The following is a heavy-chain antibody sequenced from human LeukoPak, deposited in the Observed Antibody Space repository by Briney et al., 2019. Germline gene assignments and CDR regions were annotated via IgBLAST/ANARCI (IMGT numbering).Heavy chain of an antibody. CDR3: ARDWKRGGYYFDY. CDR2: INPNSGGT. Sequence: ASVKVSCKASGYTFTGYYMHWVRQAPGQGLEWMGRINPNSGGTNYAQKFQGRVTMTTDTSTSTAYMELRSLRSDDTAVYYCARDWKRGGYYFDYWGQGTLVTVSS. J-gene: IGHJ4*02. V-gene: IGHV1-2*06. D-gene: IGHD1-1*01. CDR1: GYTFTGYY.